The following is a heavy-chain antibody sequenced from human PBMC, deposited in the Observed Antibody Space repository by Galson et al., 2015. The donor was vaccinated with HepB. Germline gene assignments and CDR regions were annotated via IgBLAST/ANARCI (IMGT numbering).Heavy chain of an antibody. CDR1: GFTFSSYA. V-gene: IGHV3-30-3*01. Sequence: SLRLSCAASGFTFSSYAMHWVRQAPGKGLEWVAVISYDGSNKYYADSVKGRFTISRDNSKNTLYLQMNSLRAEDTAVYYCARGAYYDFWSGYPYFDYWGQGTLVTVSS. CDR3: ARGAYYDFWSGYPYFDY. J-gene: IGHJ4*02. D-gene: IGHD3-3*01. CDR2: ISYDGSNK.